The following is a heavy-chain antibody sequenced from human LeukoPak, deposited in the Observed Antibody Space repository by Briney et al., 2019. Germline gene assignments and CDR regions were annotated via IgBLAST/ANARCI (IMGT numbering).Heavy chain of an antibody. Sequence: ASVKVSCKASGYTFTGYYMHWVRQAPGQGLEWMGWINPNSGGTNYAQKFQGWVTMTRDTSISTAYMELSRLRSDDTAVYYCARDPGGSGSYQYYFDYWGQGTLVTVSS. D-gene: IGHD3-10*01. J-gene: IGHJ4*02. V-gene: IGHV1-2*04. CDR3: ARDPGGSGSYQYYFDY. CDR2: INPNSGGT. CDR1: GYTFTGYY.